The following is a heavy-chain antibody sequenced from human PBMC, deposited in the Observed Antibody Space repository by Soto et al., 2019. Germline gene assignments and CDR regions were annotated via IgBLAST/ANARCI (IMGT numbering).Heavy chain of an antibody. J-gene: IGHJ4*02. CDR2: IYSGGST. D-gene: IGHD2-2*02. CDR1: GFTVSNHY. V-gene: IGHV3-53*01. CDR3: ATYTSLDY. Sequence: GGSLRLSCAASGFTVSNHYMSWVRQAPGKGLEWVSLIYSGGSTFYADSGKGRFTISRDNSKNTLFLQMNSLRAEDTAVYFCATYTSLDYWGQGTLVTVSS.